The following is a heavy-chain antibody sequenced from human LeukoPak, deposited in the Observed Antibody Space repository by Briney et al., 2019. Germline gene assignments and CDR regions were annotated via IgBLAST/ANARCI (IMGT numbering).Heavy chain of an antibody. Sequence: GGSLRLSCAASGFTFSSYWTSWVRQAPGKGLEWVANIKQDGSEKYYVDSVKGRFTISRDNAKNSLYLQMNSLRAEDTAVYYCARKGYSYGYSYFYYYMDVWGKGTTVTVSS. D-gene: IGHD5-18*01. CDR2: IKQDGSEK. CDR3: ARKGYSYGYSYFYYYMDV. J-gene: IGHJ6*03. V-gene: IGHV3-7*01. CDR1: GFTFSSYW.